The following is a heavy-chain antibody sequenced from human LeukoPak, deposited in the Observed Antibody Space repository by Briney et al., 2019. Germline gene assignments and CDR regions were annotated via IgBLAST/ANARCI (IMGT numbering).Heavy chain of an antibody. J-gene: IGHJ1*01. CDR1: GFTFSNYW. CDR2: IKSDGRT. D-gene: IGHD3-22*01. V-gene: IGHV3-74*01. CDR3: ARAPSEIGGYYPEYFRH. Sequence: GGSLRLSCAASGFTFSNYWMHCVHQAPGKGLVWVSRIKSDGRTNYADSVKGRFTISRDNAKNTVSLQMNSLRAEDTGVYYCARAPSEIGGYYPEYFRHWGQGTLVTVSS.